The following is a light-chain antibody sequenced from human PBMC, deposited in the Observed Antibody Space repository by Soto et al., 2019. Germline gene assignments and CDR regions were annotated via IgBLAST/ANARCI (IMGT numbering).Light chain of an antibody. CDR1: SSDVGGYDY. Sequence: QSALTQPPSASGSPGQSVTISRTGTSSDVGGYDYVSWHQQHPGKAPKVIIYGVNKRPSGVPDRFSGSKSGNTASLTVSGLQAEDEADYYCSSYAGTNNYVFGIGTKVTVL. J-gene: IGLJ1*01. V-gene: IGLV2-8*01. CDR2: GVN. CDR3: SSYAGTNNYV.